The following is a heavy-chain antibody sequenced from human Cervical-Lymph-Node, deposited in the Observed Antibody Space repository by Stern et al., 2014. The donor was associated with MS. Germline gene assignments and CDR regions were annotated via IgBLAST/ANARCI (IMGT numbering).Heavy chain of an antibody. J-gene: IGHJ6*02. CDR2: INHREST. D-gene: IGHD1-14*01. V-gene: IGHV4-34*01. Sequence: QVQLQQWGAGLLKPSETLSLTCAVYGGSFSGYYWSWIRQPPGKGLEWIWEINHRESTNYNPSLKSRFPISVDTSKNQFSLKLSSVTAADTAVYYCARGHRAYYYYYGMDVWGQGTTVTVSS. CDR3: ARGHRAYYYYYGMDV. CDR1: GGSFSGYY.